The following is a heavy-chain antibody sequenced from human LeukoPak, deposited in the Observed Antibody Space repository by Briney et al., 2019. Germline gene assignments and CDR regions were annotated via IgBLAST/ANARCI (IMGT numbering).Heavy chain of an antibody. D-gene: IGHD3-10*01. V-gene: IGHV3-23*01. CDR2: ITVSGGST. J-gene: IGHJ6*03. Sequence: PGGSLRLSCGASGFTFTTYAMTWVRQAPGKGLEWVSSITVSGGSTYYGDSVKGRFTIPRDNSKNTLYLKMNSLRAEDTAVYYCAKAGITMVRGVIITPPDTYYYYYMDVWGKGTTVTISS. CDR1: GFTFTTYA. CDR3: AKAGITMVRGVIITPPDTYYYYYMDV.